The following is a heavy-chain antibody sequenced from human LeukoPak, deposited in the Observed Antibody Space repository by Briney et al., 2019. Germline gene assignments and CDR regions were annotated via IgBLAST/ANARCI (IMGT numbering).Heavy chain of an antibody. CDR3: ARGVSAAGFDY. Sequence: TLSLTCIVSGGSISSGAYYWTWIRQPAGKGLEWIGRIYISGSTNYTPSLKSRVTISVDASKNQLSMKMTSVTAADTAVYYCARGVSAAGFDYWGQGTLVTVSS. CDR2: IYISGST. D-gene: IGHD6-13*01. CDR1: GGSISSGAYY. J-gene: IGHJ4*02. V-gene: IGHV4-61*02.